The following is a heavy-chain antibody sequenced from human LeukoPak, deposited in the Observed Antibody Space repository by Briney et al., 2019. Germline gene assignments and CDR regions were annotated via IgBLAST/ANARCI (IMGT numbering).Heavy chain of an antibody. J-gene: IGHJ4*02. Sequence: SETLSLTCTVSGGSISSYYWSWIRQPPGKGLEWIGHIYYSGSTNYNPSLKSRVTISVDTSKNQFSLKLSSVTAADTAVYYCARLGSARLFRLFDYWGQGTLVTVSS. D-gene: IGHD2-21*01. CDR2: IYYSGST. V-gene: IGHV4-59*08. CDR1: GGSISSYY. CDR3: ARLGSARLFRLFDY.